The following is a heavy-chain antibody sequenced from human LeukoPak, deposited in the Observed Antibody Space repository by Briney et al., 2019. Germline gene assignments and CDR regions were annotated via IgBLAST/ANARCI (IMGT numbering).Heavy chain of an antibody. CDR2: ISGSGGST. CDR1: GFTFSSYA. J-gene: IGHJ5*02. Sequence: GGSLRLSCAASGFTFSSYAMSWVRQAPGKGLEWVSAISGSGGSTYYADSVKGRFTISRDNSKNTLYLQMNSLRAEDTAVYYCAKDRRITIFGVVTRSRLGPWGQGTLVTVSS. D-gene: IGHD3-3*01. V-gene: IGHV3-23*01. CDR3: AKDRRITIFGVVTRSRLGP.